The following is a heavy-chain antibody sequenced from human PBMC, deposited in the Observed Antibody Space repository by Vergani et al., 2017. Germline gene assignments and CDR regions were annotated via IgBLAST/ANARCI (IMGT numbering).Heavy chain of an antibody. J-gene: IGHJ5*02. CDR1: GFTFSSYW. D-gene: IGHD3-3*01. CDR2: INSDGSST. V-gene: IGHV3-74*01. CDR3: AREDRITIFGVVISDWFDP. Sequence: VQLVESGGGVVQPGRSLRLSCAASGFTFSSYWMHWVRQAPGKGLVWVSRINSDGSSTSYADSVKGRFTISRDNAKNTLYLQMNSLRAEDTAVYYCAREDRITIFGVVISDWFDPWGQGTLVTVSS.